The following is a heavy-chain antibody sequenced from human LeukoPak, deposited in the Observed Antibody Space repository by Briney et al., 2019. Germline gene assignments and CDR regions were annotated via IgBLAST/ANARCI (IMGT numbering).Heavy chain of an antibody. V-gene: IGHV3-53*04. Sequence: GGSLRLSCAASGFTFSSNYMSWVRQAPGKGLEWVAVIYSGGSRYYSDSVEGGCTISRHNSKNTLYLQMNSLRAEDTAVYYCARADGSSFDYWGQGTLVTVSS. CDR3: ARADGSSFDY. D-gene: IGHD6-6*01. CDR2: IYSGGSR. CDR1: GFTFSSNY. J-gene: IGHJ4*02.